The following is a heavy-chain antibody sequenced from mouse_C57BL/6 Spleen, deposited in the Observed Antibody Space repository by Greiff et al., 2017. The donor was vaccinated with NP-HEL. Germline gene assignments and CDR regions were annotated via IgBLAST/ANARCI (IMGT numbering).Heavy chain of an antibody. CDR2: IYPRSGNT. Sequence: VQLQQSGAELARPGASVKLSCKASGYTFTSYGISWVKQRTGQGLEWIGEIYPRSGNTYYNEKFKGMATLIADKSSSTAYMELRSLTSEDSAFYFCARTDNYGYFDVWGTGTTVTVSS. J-gene: IGHJ1*03. CDR1: GYTFTSYG. V-gene: IGHV1-81*01. CDR3: ARTDNYGYFDV.